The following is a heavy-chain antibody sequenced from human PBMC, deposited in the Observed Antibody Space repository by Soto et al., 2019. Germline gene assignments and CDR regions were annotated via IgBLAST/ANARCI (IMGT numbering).Heavy chain of an antibody. CDR3: TTGLAAAVYYFDY. CDR2: IKSKTDGATT. V-gene: IGHV3-15*01. J-gene: IGHJ4*02. D-gene: IGHD6-13*01. Sequence: EVQLVESGGGLVQPGGSLRLSCAASGFTFSNAWMSWVRQAPGKGLEWVGRIKSKTDGATTDYAAPVKGRFSISRDDSKNTLYLQVTSLKTEDTAVYYCTTGLAAAVYYFDYWGQGTLVTVSS. CDR1: GFTFSNAW.